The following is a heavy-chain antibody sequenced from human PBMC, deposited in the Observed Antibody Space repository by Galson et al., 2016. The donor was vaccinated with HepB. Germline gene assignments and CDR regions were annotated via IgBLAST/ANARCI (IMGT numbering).Heavy chain of an antibody. CDR1: GFTVSDNH. J-gene: IGHJ4*02. D-gene: IGHD4-23*01. CDR2: IFGRGNT. V-gene: IGHV3-53*01. CDR3: ASYGGNSV. Sequence: SLRLSCAAAGFTVSDNHVTWIRQAPGKGLECVSVIFGRGNTYYADSVEGRFTISRDNARNTVYLQMNSLRTEDTAVYYCASYGGNSVWGQGTLVTVSS.